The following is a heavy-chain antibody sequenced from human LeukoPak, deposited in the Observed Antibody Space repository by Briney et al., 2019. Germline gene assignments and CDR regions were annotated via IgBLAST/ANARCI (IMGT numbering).Heavy chain of an antibody. V-gene: IGHV3-23*01. Sequence: GSLRLSCAASGFTFSSYAMSWVRQAPGKGLEWVSAISGSGAGTYYADSVKGRFTISRDNSKNTLYLQMSSLRAEDTAVYYCAKVVYGSSFPSDCWGQGTLVTVSS. J-gene: IGHJ4*02. CDR1: GFTFSSYA. D-gene: IGHD6-6*01. CDR2: ISGSGAGT. CDR3: AKVVYGSSFPSDC.